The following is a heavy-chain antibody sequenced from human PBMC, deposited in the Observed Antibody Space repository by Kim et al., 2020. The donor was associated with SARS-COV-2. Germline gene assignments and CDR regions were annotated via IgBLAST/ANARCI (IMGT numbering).Heavy chain of an antibody. J-gene: IGHJ4*02. CDR1: GGSISSSNW. CDR3: EGSTYSSSWPFDY. D-gene: IGHD6-13*01. CDR2: IYHSGST. V-gene: IGHV4-4*02. Sequence: SETLSLTCAVSGGSISSSNWWSWVRQPPGMGLAWIGEIYHSGSTNYNPSLKSRVAISVDKSKNQFSLKLSSVTAADTAVYYCEGSTYSSSWPFDYWGQGTLVTVSS.